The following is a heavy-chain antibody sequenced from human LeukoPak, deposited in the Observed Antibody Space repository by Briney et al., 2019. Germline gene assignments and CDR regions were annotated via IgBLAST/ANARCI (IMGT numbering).Heavy chain of an antibody. CDR2: ISSSSTTI. Sequence: GGSLRLSCAASGFTFSDYNMNWVRQAPGKGLEWISYISSSSTTIFYGDSVKGRFIISRDNAKNSLYLQTNSLRAEDTAVYYCARNPPEGGYLASWGQGTLVTVSS. J-gene: IGHJ4*02. V-gene: IGHV3-48*01. D-gene: IGHD3-22*01. CDR1: GFTFSDYN. CDR3: ARNPPEGGYLAS.